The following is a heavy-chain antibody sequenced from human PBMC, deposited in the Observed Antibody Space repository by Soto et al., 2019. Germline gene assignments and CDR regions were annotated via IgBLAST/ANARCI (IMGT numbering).Heavy chain of an antibody. Sequence: QVQLVQSGAEVKKPGSSVKVSCKASGGTFSSYAISWVRQAPGQGLEWMGGIIPIFGTANYAQKFQGRVTITADESTSKAYMELGSLRSEDTAVYYCARDGGGPYCSSTSWYGMEVWGQGTTVTVSS. V-gene: IGHV1-69*01. CDR2: IIPIFGTA. J-gene: IGHJ6*02. CDR1: GGTFSSYA. CDR3: ARDGGGPYCSSTSWYGMEV. D-gene: IGHD2-2*01.